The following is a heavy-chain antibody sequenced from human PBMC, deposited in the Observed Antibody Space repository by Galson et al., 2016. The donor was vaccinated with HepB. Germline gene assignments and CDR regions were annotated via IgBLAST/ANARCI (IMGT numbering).Heavy chain of an antibody. CDR3: ARDPRGIGNYFDY. Sequence: SETLSLTCTVSSDSISSYYWSWIRQPPGKGLEWIGYIYYSGSTNYNSSLKSRVTLSVDTSKNQFSLKLRSVTAADTAVYYCARDPRGIGNYFDYWGQGTL. J-gene: IGHJ4*02. D-gene: IGHD6-13*01. CDR2: IYYSGST. V-gene: IGHV4-59*01. CDR1: SDSISSYY.